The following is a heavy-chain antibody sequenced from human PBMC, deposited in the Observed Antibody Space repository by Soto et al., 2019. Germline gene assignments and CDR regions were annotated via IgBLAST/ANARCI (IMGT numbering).Heavy chain of an antibody. CDR3: AKDRLGATPYYFDY. CDR2: VSYDAGYK. Sequence: GGSLRLSCTVSGFTFSTYDMHWVRQAPGKGLEWVAVVSYDAGYKNYADSVKGRFTISRDNSNNTLYLQMNSLRAEDTALYYCAKDRLGATPYYFDYWGQGTLVTVSS. V-gene: IGHV3-30*18. J-gene: IGHJ4*02. D-gene: IGHD1-26*01. CDR1: GFTFSTYD.